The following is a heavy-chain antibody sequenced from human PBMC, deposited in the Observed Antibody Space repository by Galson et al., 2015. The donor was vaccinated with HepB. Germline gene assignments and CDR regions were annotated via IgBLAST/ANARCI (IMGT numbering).Heavy chain of an antibody. CDR1: GFTFSSYG. J-gene: IGHJ6*02. V-gene: IGHV3-30*18. CDR3: AKDLLGGVRVDGMDV. CDR2: ISYDGSNK. D-gene: IGHD3-16*01. Sequence: SLRLSCAASGFTFSSYGMHWVRQAPGKGLEWVAVISYDGSNKYYADSVKGRFTISRDNSKNTLYLQMNSLRAEDTAVYYCAKDLLGGVRVDGMDVWGQGTTVTVSS.